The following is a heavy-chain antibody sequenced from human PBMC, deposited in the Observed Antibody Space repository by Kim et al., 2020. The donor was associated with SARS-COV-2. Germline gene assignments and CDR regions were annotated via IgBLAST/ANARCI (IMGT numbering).Heavy chain of an antibody. V-gene: IGHV1-3*01. CDR2: VHVGNGYT. CDR1: GYTFTSYP. Sequence: ASVKVSCKASGYTFTSYPIHWVRQAPGQRLEWMGWVHVGNGYTKYSQKFQGRVTITRDTSASIGYMELSSLRSEDTAVYYCAREFQKYQLPNWGQGTLVT. D-gene: IGHD2-2*01. J-gene: IGHJ4*02. CDR3: AREFQKYQLPN.